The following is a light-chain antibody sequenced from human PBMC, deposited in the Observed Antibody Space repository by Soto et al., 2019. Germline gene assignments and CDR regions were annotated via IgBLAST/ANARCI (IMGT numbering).Light chain of an antibody. CDR1: SSDVGGYDR. V-gene: IGLV2-18*02. CDR3: SSFTRSETRV. CDR2: DVT. Sequence: QSALTQPPSVSGSPGRSVTISCTGTSSDVGGYDRVSWYQQPPGTAPKLLIYDVTNRPSGVPDRFSGSKSGNTASLTISGLQAEDEGAYYCSSFTRSETRVFGGGTKLTVL. J-gene: IGLJ3*02.